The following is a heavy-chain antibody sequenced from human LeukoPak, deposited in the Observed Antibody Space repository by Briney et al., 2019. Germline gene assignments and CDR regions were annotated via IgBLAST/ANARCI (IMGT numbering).Heavy chain of an antibody. CDR3: ARASAYCGGDCYLPVY. V-gene: IGHV1-69*13. Sequence: PGPSVKVSCKASGDTFSTYAISWVRQAPGQRLEWMGGIIPIFGTSKYAEQFQGRVTITADESTSTAYMELSSLRSEDTAVYYCARASAYCGGDCYLPVYWGQGTLVTVSS. CDR2: IIPIFGTS. J-gene: IGHJ4*02. D-gene: IGHD2-21*01. CDR1: GDTFSTYA.